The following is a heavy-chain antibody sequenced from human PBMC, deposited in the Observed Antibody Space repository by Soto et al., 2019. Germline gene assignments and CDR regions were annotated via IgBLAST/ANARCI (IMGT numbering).Heavy chain of an antibody. J-gene: IGHJ1*01. V-gene: IGHV4-61*08. CDR3: ARGRTTLTDNSPIEH. Sequence: SETLSLTCAVSGGSISSGGYSWSWIRQPPGEGLEWIGHIYYSGSSNYNPSLKSRVTMSVDTSENQFSLKVSSVTAADTAVYYCARGRTTLTDNSPIEHWGQGSLVTVSS. D-gene: IGHD4-17*01. CDR2: IYYSGSS. CDR1: GGSISSGGYS.